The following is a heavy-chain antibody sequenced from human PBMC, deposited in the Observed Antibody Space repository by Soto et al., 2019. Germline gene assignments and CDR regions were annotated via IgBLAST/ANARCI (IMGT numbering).Heavy chain of an antibody. CDR2: MNPGSGDT. CDR1: GYSFTNND. D-gene: IGHD3-16*01. V-gene: IGHV1-8*01. J-gene: IGHJ5*02. Sequence: ASVKVFCKASGYSFTNNDVTWVRQATGQGLEWMGWMNPGSGDTGYAQKFQGRVTMTRDISIATAYMELSSLRSDDTAIYYCARMATFGSLNWFDPWGQGTLVTVSS. CDR3: ARMATFGSLNWFDP.